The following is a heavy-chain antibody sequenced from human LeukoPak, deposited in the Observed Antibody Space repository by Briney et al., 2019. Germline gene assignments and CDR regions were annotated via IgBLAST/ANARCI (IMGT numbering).Heavy chain of an antibody. CDR3: AKAEGYYDSSGYRD. D-gene: IGHD3-22*01. CDR1: RFTFSNYW. CDR2: INKDGGEK. J-gene: IGHJ4*02. V-gene: IGHV3-7*01. Sequence: GGSLRLSCVASRFTFSNYWMTWVRQAPGKGLERVANINKDGGEKYYMESVKGRFTISRDNAKNSLYLQMNSLRAEDTAVYYCAKAEGYYDSSGYRDWGQGTLVTVSS.